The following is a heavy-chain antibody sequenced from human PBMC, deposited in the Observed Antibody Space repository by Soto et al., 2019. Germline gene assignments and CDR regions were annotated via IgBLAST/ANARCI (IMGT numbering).Heavy chain of an antibody. CDR2: IMPIFRTP. J-gene: IGHJ6*02. CDR3: VRDNDRPQLGGNYYYILDV. CDR1: GGTFRNSA. V-gene: IGHV1-69*12. D-gene: IGHD1-1*01. Sequence: QVQLEQSGPEVKKPGSSVKVSCKASGGTFRNSAISWVRQAPGQGLEWMGGIMPIFRTPDYAQKFQGRVTITADESARTDYMELTGLRSDDTAVYYCVRDNDRPQLGGNYYYILDVWGHGTTVTVSS.